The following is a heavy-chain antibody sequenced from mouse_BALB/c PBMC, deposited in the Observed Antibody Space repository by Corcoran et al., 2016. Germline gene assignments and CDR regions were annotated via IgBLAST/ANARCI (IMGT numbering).Heavy chain of an antibody. D-gene: IGHD1-1*01. J-gene: IGHJ4*01. CDR2: INTYTGEP. V-gene: IGHV9-3-1*01. Sequence: QIQLVQSGPELKKPGETVKISCKASGYTFTNYGMNWVKQAPGKGLKWMGWINTYTGEPTYADDFKGRFAFSLETSASTAYLQINNLKNEDTATYFCARRLLESYAMDYWGQGTSVTVSS. CDR1: GYTFTNYG. CDR3: ARRLLESYAMDY.